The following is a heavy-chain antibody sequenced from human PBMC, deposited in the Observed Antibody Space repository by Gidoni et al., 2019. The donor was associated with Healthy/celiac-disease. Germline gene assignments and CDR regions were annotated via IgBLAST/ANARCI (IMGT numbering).Heavy chain of an antibody. D-gene: IGHD2-21*01. V-gene: IGHV5-51*01. J-gene: IGHJ4*02. Sequence: EVQLVQSGAEVKKPGESQKIACKGSGYSFTSYWIGWVRQMPGKGLEWMGIIYPGDSDTRYSPSFQGQVTISADKSISTAYLQWSSLKASDTAMYYCARHRVCGGDCYSDYFDYWGQGTLVTVSS. CDR3: ARHRVCGGDCYSDYFDY. CDR1: GYSFTSYW. CDR2: IYPGDSDT.